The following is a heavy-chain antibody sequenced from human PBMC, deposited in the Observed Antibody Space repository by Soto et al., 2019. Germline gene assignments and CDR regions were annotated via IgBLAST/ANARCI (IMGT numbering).Heavy chain of an antibody. V-gene: IGHV1-69*13. D-gene: IGHD2-21*01. CDR2: IIPIFGTA. CDR1: GGTFSSYA. J-gene: IGHJ6*02. Sequence: SVKVSCKASGGTFSSYAISWVRQAPGQGLEWMGGIIPIFGTANYAQKFQGRVTITADESTSTAYMELSSLRSEDTAVYYCARDPLAVVPARGYYGMDVWGQGTTVTVSS. CDR3: ARDPLAVVPARGYYGMDV.